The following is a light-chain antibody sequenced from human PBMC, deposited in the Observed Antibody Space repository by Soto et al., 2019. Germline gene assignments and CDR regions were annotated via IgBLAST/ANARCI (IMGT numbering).Light chain of an antibody. CDR2: SND. CDR1: SSNIGTYT. CDR3: AAWDDSLNGYWV. V-gene: IGLV1-44*01. J-gene: IGLJ3*02. Sequence: QPVLTQPPSASGTPGQRVTISCSGSSSNIGTYTVNWYQQLSGKAPKLLIYSNDQRPSGVPDRFSGSKSGTSASLAISGLQSEDEADYHCAAWDDSLNGYWVFGGGTKLTVL.